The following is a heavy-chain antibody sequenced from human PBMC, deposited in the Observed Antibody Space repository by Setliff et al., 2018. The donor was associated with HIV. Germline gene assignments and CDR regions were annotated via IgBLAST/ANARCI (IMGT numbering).Heavy chain of an antibody. Sequence: GASVKVSCKASGYTFTGYYMHWVRQAPGQGLEWMGWINPNSGGTNYAQKFQGRVTITTDESTSTAYMDLSSLRSEDTAVYYCARDSGVSSGWKNWFDSWGQGTLVTVSS. J-gene: IGHJ5*01. CDR3: ARDSGVSSGWKNWFDS. V-gene: IGHV1-2*02. CDR2: INPNSGGT. CDR1: GYTFTGYY. D-gene: IGHD6-19*01.